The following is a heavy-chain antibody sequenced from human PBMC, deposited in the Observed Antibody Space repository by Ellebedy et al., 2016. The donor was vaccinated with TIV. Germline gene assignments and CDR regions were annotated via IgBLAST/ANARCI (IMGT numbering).Heavy chain of an antibody. D-gene: IGHD6-13*01. CDR3: ARDSGSSWPKGYYYYYYMDV. V-gene: IGHV4-59*01. CDR1: GGSFSSYY. CDR2: IYYSGST. J-gene: IGHJ6*03. Sequence: SETLSLXCAVYGGSFSSYYWSWIRQPPGKGLEWIGYIYYSGSTNYNPSLKSRVTISVDTSKNQFSLKLSSVTAADTAVYYCARDSGSSWPKGYYYYYYMDVWGKGTTVTVSS.